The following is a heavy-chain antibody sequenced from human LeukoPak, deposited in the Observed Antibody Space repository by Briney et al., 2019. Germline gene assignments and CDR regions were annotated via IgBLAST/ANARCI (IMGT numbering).Heavy chain of an antibody. CDR1: GFTFSTYN. Sequence: GXLRLSCAASGFTFSTYNMNWVRQAPGKGLEGISDINTSSNERYYADSVKGRFTISRDNGKNSLYLQMNSLRAEDTAVYYCARGLLGVGELSLYRPADYWGQGTLVTVSS. J-gene: IGHJ4*02. CDR3: ARGLLGVGELSLYRPADY. CDR2: INTSSNER. D-gene: IGHD3-16*02. V-gene: IGHV3-48*01.